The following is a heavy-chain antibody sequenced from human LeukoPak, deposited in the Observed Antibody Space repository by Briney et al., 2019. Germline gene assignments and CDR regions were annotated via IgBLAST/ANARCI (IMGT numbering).Heavy chain of an antibody. CDR1: GFIFSLYW. V-gene: IGHV3-74*01. CDR2: IEGGAIDT. J-gene: IGHJ4*02. Sequence: GGSLRLSCKASGFIFSLYWMHWVRQVPGKGLVWVSRIEGGAIDTDYADSVKGRFTISRDNSKNTLYLQMNSLRAEDTAVYYCAKDGVDSSGLDYWGQGTLVTVSS. CDR3: AKDGVDSSGLDY. D-gene: IGHD6-19*01.